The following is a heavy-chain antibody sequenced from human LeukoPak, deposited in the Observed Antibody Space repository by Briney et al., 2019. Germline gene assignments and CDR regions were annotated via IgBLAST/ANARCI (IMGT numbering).Heavy chain of an antibody. CDR1: GFTFSTYG. Sequence: PGGSLRLSCAASGFTFSTYGMHWVRQAPGKGLEWVAFTGHDGTKIYYADSVQGRFTISRDNSKNTLYLEMNSLSGEDTALYYCAKDHVTWGNRYFDHWGQGTLGTVSS. D-gene: IGHD3-16*01. CDR2: TGHDGTKI. V-gene: IGHV3-30*02. CDR3: AKDHVTWGNRYFDH. J-gene: IGHJ4*02.